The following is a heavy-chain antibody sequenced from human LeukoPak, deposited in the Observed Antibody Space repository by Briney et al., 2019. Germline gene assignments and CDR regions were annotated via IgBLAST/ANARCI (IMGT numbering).Heavy chain of an antibody. V-gene: IGHV3-23*01. CDR3: AKDGLYFDGSTHIYYFDS. CDR1: GFSFGGYA. CDR2: ITYNGAAT. J-gene: IGHJ4*02. Sequence: GGSLRLSCAASGFSFGGYAMTWVRQAPGKGLEWVSSITYNGAATYYLDSVKARFTISRDNSRSTLYLQMDSLTAEDTALYYCAKDGLYFDGSTHIYYFDSWGQGTLVAAS. D-gene: IGHD3-9*01.